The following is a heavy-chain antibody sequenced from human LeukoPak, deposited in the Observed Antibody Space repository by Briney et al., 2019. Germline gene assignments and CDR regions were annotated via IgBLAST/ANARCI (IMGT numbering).Heavy chain of an antibody. D-gene: IGHD6-19*01. V-gene: IGHV3-30*18. Sequence: GRSLRLSCAASGFTFSSYGMHWVRQPPAKGLEWVAVISYDGSNKYYADSVKGRFTISRDNSKNTLYLQMNSLRAEETAVYYCAKLAVAGTDYWGQGTLVTVSS. J-gene: IGHJ4*02. CDR1: GFTFSSYG. CDR2: ISYDGSNK. CDR3: AKLAVAGTDY.